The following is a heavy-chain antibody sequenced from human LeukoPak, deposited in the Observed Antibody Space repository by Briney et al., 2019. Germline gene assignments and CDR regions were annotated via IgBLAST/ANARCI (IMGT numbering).Heavy chain of an antibody. CDR3: ARESMQDGYYYYYMDV. CDR2: INPSGGST. CDR1: GYTFTSYY. J-gene: IGHJ6*03. V-gene: IGHV1-46*01. D-gene: IGHD2-15*01. Sequence: ASVKVSCKASGYTFTSYYMHWVRQAPGQGLEWMGIINPSGGSTSYAQKFQGRVTMTRDTSTSTVYMELSSLRSEDTAVYYCARESMQDGYYYYYMDVWGKGTTVTISS.